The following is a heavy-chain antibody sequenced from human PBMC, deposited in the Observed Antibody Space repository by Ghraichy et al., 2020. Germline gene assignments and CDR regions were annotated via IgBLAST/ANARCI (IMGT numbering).Heavy chain of an antibody. CDR2: IYSGDST. CDR3: VVGSGFYYP. Sequence: GESLNISCAASGFSVINNYMSWVRQAPGKGLEWVCVIYSGDSTYYADSVKGRFTISRDNSKNTLYLQMNGLRGEDTAVYYCVVGSGFYYPWGQGARVTVSS. J-gene: IGHJ5*02. CDR1: GFSVINNY. V-gene: IGHV3-66*01. D-gene: IGHD3-10*01.